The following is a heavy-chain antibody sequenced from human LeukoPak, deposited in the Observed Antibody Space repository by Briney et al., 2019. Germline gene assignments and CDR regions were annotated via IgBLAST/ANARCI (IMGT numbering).Heavy chain of an antibody. Sequence: GGSLRLSCAASGFTFSSYSMSWVRQAPGKGLEWVSSISSGSSYMYYADSVKGRFTISRDNSKNTLFLQMNSLRAEDTAVYYCATPAAGPGAEYSLYWGQGTLVIVSS. V-gene: IGHV3-21*04. CDR1: GFTFSSYS. CDR2: ISSGSSYM. CDR3: ATPAAGPGAEYSLY. D-gene: IGHD6-13*01. J-gene: IGHJ1*01.